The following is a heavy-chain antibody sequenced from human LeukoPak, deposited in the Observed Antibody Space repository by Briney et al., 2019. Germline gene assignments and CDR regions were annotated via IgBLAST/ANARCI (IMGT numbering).Heavy chain of an antibody. CDR2: IKQDGSER. Sequence: PGGSLILSCTASGFTFSNYWMSWVRQTSEKGLEWVANIKQDGSERYYVDSVNGRFTISRDNAKNSLYLQMNSLRAEDTAVYYCARGDNSAFDIWGQGTMVTVSS. V-gene: IGHV3-7*04. D-gene: IGHD3-22*01. CDR3: ARGDNSAFDI. CDR1: GFTFSNYW. J-gene: IGHJ3*02.